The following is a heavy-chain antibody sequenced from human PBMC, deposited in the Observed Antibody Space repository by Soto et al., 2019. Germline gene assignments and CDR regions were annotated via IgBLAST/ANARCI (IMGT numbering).Heavy chain of an antibody. CDR3: AKALRSGSYPGFDY. J-gene: IGHJ4*02. CDR1: GFTFDDYA. Sequence: EVQLVESGGGLVQPGRSLRLSCAASGFTFDDYAMHWVRQAPGKGLEWVSGISWNSGSIGYVDSVKGRFTISRDNAKNSLYLQMNSLRAEDTALYYCAKALRSGSYPGFDYWGQGTLVTVSS. V-gene: IGHV3-9*01. D-gene: IGHD1-26*01. CDR2: ISWNSGSI.